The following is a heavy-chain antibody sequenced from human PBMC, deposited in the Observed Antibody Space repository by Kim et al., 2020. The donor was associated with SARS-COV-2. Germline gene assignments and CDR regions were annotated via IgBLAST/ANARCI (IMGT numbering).Heavy chain of an antibody. CDR3: AREGTITMIVRGYFDY. D-gene: IGHD3-22*01. CDR1: GFTFSSYA. V-gene: IGHV3-30*04. J-gene: IGHJ4*02. Sequence: GGSLRLSCAASGFTFSSYAMHWVRQAPGKGLEWVAVISYDGSNKYYADSVKGRFTISRDNSKNTLYLQMNSLRAEDTAVYYCAREGTITMIVRGYFDYWGQGTLVTVSS. CDR2: ISYDGSNK.